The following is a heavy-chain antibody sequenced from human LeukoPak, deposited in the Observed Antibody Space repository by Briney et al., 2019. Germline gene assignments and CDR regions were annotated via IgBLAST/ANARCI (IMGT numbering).Heavy chain of an antibody. Sequence: GGSLRLSCAASGFTFSSYSMNWVRQAPGKGLEWVSYISSSSSTIYYADSVKGRFTISRDNAKNSLYLQMTALIAEDTAVYYCARDPPNNGYDFDYWGQGILVTVSS. D-gene: IGHD3-22*01. V-gene: IGHV3-48*04. J-gene: IGHJ4*02. CDR2: ISSSSSTI. CDR1: GFTFSSYS. CDR3: ARDPPNNGYDFDY.